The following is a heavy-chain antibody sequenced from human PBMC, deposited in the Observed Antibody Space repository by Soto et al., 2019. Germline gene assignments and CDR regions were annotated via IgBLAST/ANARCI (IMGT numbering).Heavy chain of an antibody. CDR1: GFTFSSYG. V-gene: IGHV3-33*01. CDR3: ARLQIFGVAGGMDV. D-gene: IGHD3-3*01. CDR2: IWYDGSNK. J-gene: IGHJ6*02. Sequence: GGSLRLSCAASGFTFSSYGMHWVRQAPGKGLEWVAVIWYDGSNKYYADSVKGRFTISRDSSKNTLYLQMNSLRAEDTAVYYCARLQIFGVAGGMDVWGQGTTVTVSS.